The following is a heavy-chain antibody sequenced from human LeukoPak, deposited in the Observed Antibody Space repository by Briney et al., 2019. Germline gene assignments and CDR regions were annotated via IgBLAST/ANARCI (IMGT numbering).Heavy chain of an antibody. CDR1: GFTFSNYG. V-gene: IGHV3-21*01. D-gene: IGHD6-13*01. Sequence: SGGSLRLSCAASGFTFSNYGMNWVRQAPGKGLEWVSFISSSSSYIYYADSVKGRFTISRDNAKNTLYLQMNSLRAEDTAVYYCARDRYSSSWYFDYWGQGTLVTVSS. J-gene: IGHJ4*02. CDR3: ARDRYSSSWYFDY. CDR2: ISSSSSYI.